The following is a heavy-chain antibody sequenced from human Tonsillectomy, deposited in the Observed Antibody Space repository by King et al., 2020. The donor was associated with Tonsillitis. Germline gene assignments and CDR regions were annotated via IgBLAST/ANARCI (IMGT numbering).Heavy chain of an antibody. V-gene: IGHV4-4*07. CDR1: GGSISPYY. J-gene: IGHJ6*02. CDR3: AKGPWGFGENYYYGVDV. Sequence: VQLQESGPQLVKPSETLSLTCNVSGGSISPYYWSWIRQPAGKGLEWIGHMSTSRKTNYNPSLKSRVTMSVDTATNQFSLKLTSVTAADTAVYFCAKGPWGFGENYYYGVDVWGQGTTVTV. D-gene: IGHD3-10*01. CDR2: MSTSRKT.